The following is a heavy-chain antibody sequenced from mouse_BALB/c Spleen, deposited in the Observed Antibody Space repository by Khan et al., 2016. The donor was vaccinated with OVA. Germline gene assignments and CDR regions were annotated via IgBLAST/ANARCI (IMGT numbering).Heavy chain of an antibody. CDR2: ISYSGST. J-gene: IGHJ2*01. V-gene: IGHV3-2*02. Sequence: EVQLQESGPGLVKPSQSLSLTCTVTGYSITSGYGWNWIRQFPGNKLEWTGYISYSGSTNYNPSLKRRISITRDTSKNQFFLQLNAVTAEHTATYYCTRTARIKFWGQGTTLTVSS. CDR3: TRTARIKF. D-gene: IGHD1-2*01. CDR1: GYSITSGYG.